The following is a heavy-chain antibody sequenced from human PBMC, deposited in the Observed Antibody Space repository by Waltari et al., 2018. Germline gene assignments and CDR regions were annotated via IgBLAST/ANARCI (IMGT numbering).Heavy chain of an antibody. CDR1: GFPFSKHA. J-gene: IGHJ4*02. D-gene: IGHD3-10*02. V-gene: IGHV3-66*01. Sequence: EVQLLESGGGLVQPGGSLRLSSAASGFPFSKHAMTWIRQVPGNGLESVSVIYSGGSTYYADSVKGRFTISRDNSKNTLYLQMNSLRAEDTAVYYCARAGLSMYYFDYWGQGTLVTVSS. CDR3: ARAGLSMYYFDY. CDR2: IYSGGST.